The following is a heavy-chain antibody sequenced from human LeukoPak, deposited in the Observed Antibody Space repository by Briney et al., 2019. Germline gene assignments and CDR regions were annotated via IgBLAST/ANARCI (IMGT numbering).Heavy chain of an antibody. Sequence: GGSLRLSCAASGFTFSDYYMSWIRQAAGKGLEGVSYISSSGSTIYYADSVKGRFTISRDNAKNSLYLQMNSLRAEDTAVYYCARVFGAAGTEYSDYWGQGTLVTVSS. V-gene: IGHV3-11*01. CDR2: ISSSGSTI. CDR1: GFTFSDYY. J-gene: IGHJ4*02. D-gene: IGHD6-13*01. CDR3: ARVFGAAGTEYSDY.